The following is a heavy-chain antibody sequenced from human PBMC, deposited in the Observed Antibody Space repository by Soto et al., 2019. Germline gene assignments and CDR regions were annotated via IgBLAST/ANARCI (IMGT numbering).Heavy chain of an antibody. CDR2: INPNSGGT. V-gene: IGHV1-2*02. Sequence: ASVKVSCKASGYTFTGYYMHWVRQAPGQGLEWMGWINPNSGGTNYAQKFQGRVTMTRDTSISTAYMELSRLRSDDTAVYYCAVYYDSSGYYSSLDPFDIWGQGTMVTVSS. J-gene: IGHJ3*02. D-gene: IGHD3-22*01. CDR3: AVYYDSSGYYSSLDPFDI. CDR1: GYTFTGYY.